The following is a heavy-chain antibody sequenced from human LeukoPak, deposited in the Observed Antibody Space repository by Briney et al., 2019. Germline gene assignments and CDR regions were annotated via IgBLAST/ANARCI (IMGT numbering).Heavy chain of an antibody. Sequence: ASVTVSCKVSGYTLTELSMHWVRQAPGKGLEWMGGFDPEDGETIYAQKFQGRVTMTEDTSTDTAYMELSSLRSEDTAVYYCATALTMIVVGPRYYGMDGWGQGTTVTVSS. V-gene: IGHV1-24*01. J-gene: IGHJ6*02. CDR1: GYTLTELS. D-gene: IGHD3-22*01. CDR3: ATALTMIVVGPRYYGMDG. CDR2: FDPEDGET.